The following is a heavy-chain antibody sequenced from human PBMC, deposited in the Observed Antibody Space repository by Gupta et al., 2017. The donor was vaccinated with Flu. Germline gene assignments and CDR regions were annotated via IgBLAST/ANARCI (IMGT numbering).Heavy chain of an antibody. V-gene: IGHV1-8*01. CDR3: AKMCGDCANQVELDY. Sequence: YGINGVRQALGEGLGWMGWMSPSLDNAGSAQRFLGEVTMTRDTSISPFYMEQSSLTSDKTAVYYWAKMCGDCANQVELDYWGQGTLVTVSS. CDR1: YG. D-gene: IGHD2-21*01. J-gene: IGHJ4*02. CDR2: MSPSLDNA.